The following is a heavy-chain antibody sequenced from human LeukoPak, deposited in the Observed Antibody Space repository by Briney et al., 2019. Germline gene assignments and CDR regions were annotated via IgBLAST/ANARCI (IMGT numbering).Heavy chain of an antibody. D-gene: IGHD2-2*01. J-gene: IGHJ6*03. V-gene: IGHV3-23*01. Sequence: GGSLRLSCAASGFTFSSYGMSWVRQAPGKGLEWVSAISGSGGSTYYADSVKGRFTISRDNSKNTLYLQMNSLRAEDTAAYYCAKDLMHCSSTSCNYYYYYYMDVWGKGTTVTISS. CDR2: ISGSGGST. CDR3: AKDLMHCSSTSCNYYYYYYMDV. CDR1: GFTFSSYG.